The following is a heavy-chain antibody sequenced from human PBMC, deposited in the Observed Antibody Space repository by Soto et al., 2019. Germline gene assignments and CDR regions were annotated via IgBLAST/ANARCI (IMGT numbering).Heavy chain of an antibody. CDR2: IYYSRST. Sequence: SETVSLTCTVSGGSLSSSRYYWGWIRQPPGKGLEWIVSIYYSRSTYYNPSLESRVTIYVDTSKNQFSLRLSSVTAADTAVYCCARRVETAMERAPNYYYYGMDVWGQGTTVTVSS. V-gene: IGHV4-39*01. D-gene: IGHD5-18*01. CDR3: ARRVETAMERAPNYYYYGMDV. J-gene: IGHJ6*02. CDR1: GGSLSSSRYY.